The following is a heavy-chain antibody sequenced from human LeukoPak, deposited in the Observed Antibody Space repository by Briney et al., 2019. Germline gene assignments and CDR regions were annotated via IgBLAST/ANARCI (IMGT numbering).Heavy chain of an antibody. J-gene: IGHJ4*02. Sequence: SETLSLTCAVYGGSFSGYYWSWIRQPPGKGLEWIGEINHSRNTNYNPSLKSRVTISVDTSKKQFSLKLSSVTAADTAVCYCARGHCTNGVCYNYFDYWGQGTLVTVSS. D-gene: IGHD2-8*01. CDR2: INHSRNT. V-gene: IGHV4-34*01. CDR1: GGSFSGYY. CDR3: ARGHCTNGVCYNYFDY.